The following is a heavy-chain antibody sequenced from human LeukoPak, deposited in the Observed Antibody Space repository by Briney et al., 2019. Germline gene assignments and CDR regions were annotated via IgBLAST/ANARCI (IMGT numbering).Heavy chain of an antibody. V-gene: IGHV4-39*07. Sequence: SETLSLTCIVSGGSISSSSYYWGWIRQPPGKGLEWIGSIYYSGSTNYNPSLKSRVTISVDKSKNQFSLKLSSVTAADTAVYYCATQWELLSYYYYMDVWGKGTTVTVSS. CDR1: GGSISSSSYY. CDR2: IYYSGST. CDR3: ATQWELLSYYYYMDV. D-gene: IGHD1-26*01. J-gene: IGHJ6*03.